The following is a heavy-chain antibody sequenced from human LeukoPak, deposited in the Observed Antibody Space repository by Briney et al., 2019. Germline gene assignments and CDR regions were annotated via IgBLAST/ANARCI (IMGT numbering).Heavy chain of an antibody. CDR3: ARDTYCSGGSCYQNAFDI. Sequence: GGSLRLSCAASGFSFSNYGMSWVRQAPGKGLEWVSVISDNGGSTYYVDSVKGRFTISRDNSKSTLYLQMNSLRAEDTAVYYCARDTYCSGGSCYQNAFDIWGQGTMVTVSS. J-gene: IGHJ3*02. CDR1: GFSFSNYG. V-gene: IGHV3-23*01. CDR2: ISDNGGST. D-gene: IGHD2-15*01.